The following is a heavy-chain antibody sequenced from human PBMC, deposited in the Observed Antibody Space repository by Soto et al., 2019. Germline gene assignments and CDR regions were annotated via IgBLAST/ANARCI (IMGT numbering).Heavy chain of an antibody. D-gene: IGHD2-15*01. CDR3: ARAKTYSPSFED. Sequence: QMQLQEAGPALVRPSETLSLTCTVSGASIISPGSYYNWIRQRPGKGLEWIGYVYYSGNTHFNPSLKSRISMSLEASKNQFSLMLTSVTAGDAAIYFFARAKTYSPSFEDWCLGTLVIVSS. CDR1: GASIISPGSY. J-gene: IGHJ4*02. V-gene: IGHV4-31*03. CDR2: VYYSGNT.